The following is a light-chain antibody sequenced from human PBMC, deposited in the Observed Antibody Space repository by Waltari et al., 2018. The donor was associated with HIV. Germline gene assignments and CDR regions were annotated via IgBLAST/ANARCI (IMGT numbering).Light chain of an antibody. V-gene: IGLV2-8*01. CDR3: SSFANRDGFYVL. CDR1: NSDIGTYDY. CDR2: EVT. J-gene: IGLJ2*01. Sequence: QSALTQPPSASGSPGQSVTLSCTGTNSDIGTYDYVSWYQQHPGKAPKLLISEVTKRPSGVSERFYGSKSGNTAFLTVSGLQAGDEADYYCSSFANRDGFYVLFGGGTRLTVL.